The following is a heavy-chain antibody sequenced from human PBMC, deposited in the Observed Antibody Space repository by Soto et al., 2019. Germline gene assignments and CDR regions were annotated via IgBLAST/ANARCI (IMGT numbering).Heavy chain of an antibody. CDR2: INSDRTRT. V-gene: IGHV3-74*01. CDR1: GFTFSNYW. Sequence: EVPLAESGGGLVQPGRSLRLSCAASGFTFSNYWMHWVRQAPGKRLVWVSRINSDRTRTNYADSVKGRFTISRDNDENTLYLLMNSLTAEDTAVSYCARVAVGYNNMDVHSKGATVTVSS. CDR3: ARVAVGYNNMDV. J-gene: IGHJ6*03.